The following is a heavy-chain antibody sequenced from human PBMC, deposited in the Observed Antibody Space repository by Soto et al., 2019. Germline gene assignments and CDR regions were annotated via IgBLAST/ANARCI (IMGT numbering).Heavy chain of an antibody. CDR1: GYTFTSYY. Sequence: ASVKVSCKASGYTFTSYYTCWVQHAPGQGLEWMGRINPSSGSTSYAQKFQGRVTMTTDTSTSTAYMELRSLRSDDTAVYYCARSECMNCYSFGYKWFDPWGQGTLVTVSS. V-gene: IGHV1-46*01. CDR3: ARSECMNCYSFGYKWFDP. J-gene: IGHJ5*02. CDR2: INPSSGST. D-gene: IGHD2-15*01.